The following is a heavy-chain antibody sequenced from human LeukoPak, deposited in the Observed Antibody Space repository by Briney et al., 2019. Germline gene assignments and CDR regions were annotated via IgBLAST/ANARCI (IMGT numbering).Heavy chain of an antibody. CDR3: ARGGYDRHIDY. J-gene: IGHJ4*02. CDR1: GGSISSGDYY. V-gene: IGHV4-30-4*08. D-gene: IGHD5-12*01. CDR2: IYYSGST. Sequence: PSQTLSLTCTVSGGSISSGDYYWSWIRQPPGKGLEWIGYIYYSGSTYYNPSLESRVTISVDTSKNQLSLKLSSVTAADTAVYYCARGGYDRHIDYWGQGTLVTVSS.